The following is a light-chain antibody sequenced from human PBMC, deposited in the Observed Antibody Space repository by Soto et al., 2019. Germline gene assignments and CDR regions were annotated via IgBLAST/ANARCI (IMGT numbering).Light chain of an antibody. CDR1: QSVLFTSNNNNY. V-gene: IGKV4-1*01. Sequence: DIVMTQSPDSLTLSLGERATINCQSSQSVLFTSNNNNYLAWYQQKPGQPPKLLIYWASTRESGVPDRFSGSGSGTDFTLTISSLQSEDVAVYYCQQYYSTPLTFGGGTKVEIK. CDR2: WAS. CDR3: QQYYSTPLT. J-gene: IGKJ4*01.